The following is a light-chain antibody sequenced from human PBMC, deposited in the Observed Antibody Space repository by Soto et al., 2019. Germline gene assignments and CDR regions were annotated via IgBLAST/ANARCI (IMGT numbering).Light chain of an antibody. CDR1: SSNIGAGYD. J-gene: IGLJ2*01. Sequence: VVTQPPSVSGAPGQRVTISCTGSSSNIGAGYDVHWYQQLPGTAPKLLIYGNSNRPSGVPDRFSGSKSGTSASLAITGLQAEDEADYYCQSYDSSLSVVFGGGTKLTVL. V-gene: IGLV1-40*01. CDR3: QSYDSSLSVV. CDR2: GNS.